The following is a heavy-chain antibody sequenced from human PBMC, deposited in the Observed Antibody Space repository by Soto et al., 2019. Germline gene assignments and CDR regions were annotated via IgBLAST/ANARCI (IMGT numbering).Heavy chain of an antibody. V-gene: IGHV4-34*01. CDR3: ARRGMGVTATRPFDY. Sequence: LSLTCAVYGGSFSGYYWSWIRQPPGKGLEWIGEINHSGSTNYNPSLKSRVTISVDTSKNQFSLKLSSVTAADTAVYYCARRGMGVTATRPFDYWGQGTLVTVSS. CDR1: GGSFSGYY. J-gene: IGHJ4*02. CDR2: INHSGST. D-gene: IGHD2-21*02.